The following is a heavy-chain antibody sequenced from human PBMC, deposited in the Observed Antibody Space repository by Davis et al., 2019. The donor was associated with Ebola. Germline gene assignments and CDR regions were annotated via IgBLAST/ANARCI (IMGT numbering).Heavy chain of an antibody. J-gene: IGHJ6*02. CDR1: GGSMSSYY. D-gene: IGHD3-22*01. CDR2: IYYGGTT. Sequence: GSLRLSCTVSGGSMSSYYWSWIRQPPGKGLEWIGNIYYGGTTNYNPSLKSRVTISGDTSKNQFSLNVNSVTAADTAMYYCARRLHDSWGMDVWGQGTTVTVSS. V-gene: IGHV4-59*01. CDR3: ARRLHDSWGMDV.